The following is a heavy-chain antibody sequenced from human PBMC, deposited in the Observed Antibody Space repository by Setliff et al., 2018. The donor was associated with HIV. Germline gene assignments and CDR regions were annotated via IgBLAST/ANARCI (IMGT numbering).Heavy chain of an antibody. J-gene: IGHJ4*02. CDR3: ARVGSIAARRYDY. CDR2: IYYSGST. CDR1: GGSISSGTYY. D-gene: IGHD6-6*01. V-gene: IGHV4-31*03. Sequence: SETLSLTCTVSGGSISSGTYYWSWIRQHPGKGLEWIGYIYYSGSTYYNPSLKSRVTISVDTSRNQFSLKLSSVTAADTAVYYCARVGSIAARRYDYWGQGTLVTAPQ.